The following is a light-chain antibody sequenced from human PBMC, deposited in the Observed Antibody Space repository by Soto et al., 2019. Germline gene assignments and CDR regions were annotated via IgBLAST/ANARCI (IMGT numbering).Light chain of an antibody. Sequence: EIVLTQSPGTLSLSPGEVVTLSCRASQSVSRSFLAWYQQKHGQHPRLLIYHASSRATGIPDRFSGSGSGTDFTLTISRLEPEDLAVYYCQQYGSSPQTFGQGTKLEI. CDR2: HAS. V-gene: IGKV3-20*01. CDR1: QSVSRSF. J-gene: IGKJ2*01. CDR3: QQYGSSPQT.